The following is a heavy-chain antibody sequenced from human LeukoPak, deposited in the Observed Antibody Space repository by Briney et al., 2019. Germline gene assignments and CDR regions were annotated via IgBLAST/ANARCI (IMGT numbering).Heavy chain of an antibody. CDR1: GYTFTSYY. CDR3: ARDDVGGH. J-gene: IGHJ4*02. Sequence: ASVKVSCKAFGYTFTSYYMHWVRQAPGQGLEWLGIINPSGGSTSYAQKFQGRVTVTRDLSTSTVYMELSSLRSEDTAVYYCARDDVGGHWGQGTLVTVSS. V-gene: IGHV1-46*01. D-gene: IGHD3-16*01. CDR2: INPSGGST.